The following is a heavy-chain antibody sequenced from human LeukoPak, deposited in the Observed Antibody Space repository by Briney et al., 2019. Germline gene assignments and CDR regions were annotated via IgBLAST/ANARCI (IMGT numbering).Heavy chain of an antibody. Sequence: GGSLRLSCAASGLNFNVYGMHWVRQAPGKGLEWVAFIRYDGSNKYYADSVKGRFTISRDNSKNTLYLQMNSLRAEDTAVYYCAKPPLRRENYFDYWGQGTLVTVSS. CDR2: IRYDGSNK. D-gene: IGHD3-3*01. CDR3: AKPPLRRENYFDY. J-gene: IGHJ4*02. V-gene: IGHV3-30*02. CDR1: GLNFNVYG.